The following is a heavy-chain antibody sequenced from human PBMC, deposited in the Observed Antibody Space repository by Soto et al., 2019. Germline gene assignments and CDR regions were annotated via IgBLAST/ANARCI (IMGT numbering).Heavy chain of an antibody. J-gene: IGHJ4*02. Sequence: QVPLVQSGAEVKKPGASVKVSCKASGYTFTSYAMHWVRQAPGQRLEWMGWINAGNGNTKYSQKFQGRVTITRDTSASTAYMELSSLRSEDTAVYYCARTQTTYYYDSSGYYPFDYWGQGTLVTVSS. CDR3: ARTQTTYYYDSSGYYPFDY. CDR2: INAGNGNT. D-gene: IGHD3-22*01. V-gene: IGHV1-3*01. CDR1: GYTFTSYA.